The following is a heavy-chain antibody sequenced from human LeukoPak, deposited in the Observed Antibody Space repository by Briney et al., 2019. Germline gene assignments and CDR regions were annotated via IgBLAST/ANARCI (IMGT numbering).Heavy chain of an antibody. CDR2: IYPGDSDT. Sequence: GESLKISCKGSGYSFTSYWIGWVRQMPGKGLEWMGIIYPGDSDTRYSLSFQGQVTISADKSISTAYLQWSSLKASDTAMYYCASPGGAKKQWLYSFDYWGQGPLVTVPS. D-gene: IGHD6-19*01. CDR1: GYSFTSYW. V-gene: IGHV5-51*01. CDR3: ASPGGAKKQWLYSFDY. J-gene: IGHJ4*02.